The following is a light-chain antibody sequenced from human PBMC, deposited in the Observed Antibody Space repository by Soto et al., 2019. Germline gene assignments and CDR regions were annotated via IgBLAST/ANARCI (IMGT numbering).Light chain of an antibody. Sequence: EIVMTQSPATLSVSPGERATLSCRASQSVSSNLAWYQQKHGQAPRLLIYGASTRATGIPARFSGSGSGTELTLTISSLQSEDFAVYYCQQYNNWPPTFGQGTKVDI. CDR1: QSVSSN. J-gene: IGKJ1*01. CDR2: GAS. V-gene: IGKV3-15*01. CDR3: QQYNNWPPT.